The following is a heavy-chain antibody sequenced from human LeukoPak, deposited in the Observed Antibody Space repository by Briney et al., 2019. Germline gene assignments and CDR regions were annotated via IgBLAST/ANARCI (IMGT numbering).Heavy chain of an antibody. Sequence: GESLKISCKGSGYSFTSYWIGWVRQVPGKGLEWMGIIYPGDSDTRYSPSFQGQVTISADKSISTAYLQWSSLKASDTAMYYCARWSSTYYYDSSGYADYWGQGTLVTVSS. CDR1: GYSFTSYW. CDR2: IYPGDSDT. J-gene: IGHJ4*02. CDR3: ARWSSTYYYDSSGYADY. V-gene: IGHV5-51*01. D-gene: IGHD3-22*01.